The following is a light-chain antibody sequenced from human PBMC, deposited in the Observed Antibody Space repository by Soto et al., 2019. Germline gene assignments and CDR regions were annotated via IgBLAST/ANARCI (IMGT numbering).Light chain of an antibody. CDR1: QSISSW. CDR2: RAS. CDR3: QQYNTYPLT. Sequence: DIQMTQPHSTLSASVGDRVIITCRASQSISSWLAWYQQKPGKAPNLLIYRASNLKSGVPSSFSGSGSGTEFTLTISTLQPDDFATYYCQQYNTYPLTFGGGTKVDIK. V-gene: IGKV1-5*03. J-gene: IGKJ4*01.